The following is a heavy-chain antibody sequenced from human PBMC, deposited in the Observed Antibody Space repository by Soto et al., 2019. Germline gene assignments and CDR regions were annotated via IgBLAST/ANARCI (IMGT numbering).Heavy chain of an antibody. CDR3: TTGRYFDWLLGAYYGMDV. J-gene: IGHJ6*02. CDR2: IKSKTDGGTT. D-gene: IGHD3-9*01. CDR1: GFTFSNAW. Sequence: VQLVESGGGLVKPGGSLRLSCAASGFTFSNAWMSWVRQAPGKGLEWVGRIKSKTDGGTTDYAAPVKGRFTISRDDSKNTLYLQMNSLKTEDTAVYYCTTGRYFDWLLGAYYGMDVWGQGTTVTVSS. V-gene: IGHV3-15*01.